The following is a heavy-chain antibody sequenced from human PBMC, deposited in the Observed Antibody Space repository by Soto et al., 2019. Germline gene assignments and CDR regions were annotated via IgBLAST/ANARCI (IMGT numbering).Heavy chain of an antibody. J-gene: IGHJ4*02. V-gene: IGHV1-69*06. CDR1: GGTFTTYD. Sequence: QVQLVQSGAEVRKPGSSVKVSCKASGGTFTTYDISWVRQAPGQGLEWMGGIIPLFDATKYAQKFQGRVTITADKSTGTAYMELSSLRSEDTAMYYCARDRSSSWYNGTFSFDSWGQGTPVTVSS. CDR3: ARDRSSSWYNGTFSFDS. D-gene: IGHD6-19*01. CDR2: IIPLFDAT.